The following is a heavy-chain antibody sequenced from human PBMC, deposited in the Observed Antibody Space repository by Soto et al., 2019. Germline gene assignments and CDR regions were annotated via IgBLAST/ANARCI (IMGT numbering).Heavy chain of an antibody. D-gene: IGHD1-26*01. V-gene: IGHV4-34*01. CDR1: GGSFSGYY. CDR3: ARYSTAQWELGFMAFDI. CDR2: INQSGST. Sequence: QVQLQQWGAGLLKPSETLSLTCTVSGGSFSGYYWSWIRQPPGKGLEWIGEINQSGSTNYNPSLKGRGITSVDTSKTQFSRKLSSVTAAYTAVYYWARYSTAQWELGFMAFDIWGQGTMVTVSS. J-gene: IGHJ3*02.